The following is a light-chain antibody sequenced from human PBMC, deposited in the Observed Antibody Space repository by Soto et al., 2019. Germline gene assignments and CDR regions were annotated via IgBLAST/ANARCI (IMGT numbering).Light chain of an antibody. J-gene: IGKJ5*01. CDR3: QQRSNWPPIT. V-gene: IGKV3D-20*02. CDR1: QSVSSNY. Sequence: LVLSLHPDTLSLSPGERATLSCRAIQSVSSNYLAWYQQKLGQAPRLLIYGAARRATGIPDRFSGSGSGTDFTLTISSLEPEDAAVYYCQQRSNWPPITFGQGTRLEIK. CDR2: GAA.